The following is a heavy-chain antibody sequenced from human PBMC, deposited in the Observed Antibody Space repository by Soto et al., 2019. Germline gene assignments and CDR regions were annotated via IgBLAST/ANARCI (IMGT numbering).Heavy chain of an antibody. J-gene: IGHJ3*02. CDR3: ARAYYYGSGRGLES. D-gene: IGHD3-10*01. CDR2: IDWEDDK. Sequence: GSGPTLVNPTQTLTLTCTFSGFSLSTGGMCVNWIRQPPGKALEWLARIDWEDDKYYTTSLKTRLTISKDTSKNQVVLRMTNMDPVDTATYYCARAYYYGSGRGLESWGQGTMVTVS. CDR1: GFSLSTGGMC. V-gene: IGHV2-70*11.